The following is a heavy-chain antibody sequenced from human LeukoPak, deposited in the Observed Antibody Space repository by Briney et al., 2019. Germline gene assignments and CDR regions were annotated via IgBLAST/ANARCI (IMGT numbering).Heavy chain of an antibody. CDR2: ISAYNGNT. D-gene: IGHD2-2*01. CDR1: GYTFTSYG. CDR3: ARAGDIVVVPAATRYYYYMDV. J-gene: IGHJ6*03. Sequence: GASVKVSCEASGYTFTSYGISWVRQAPGQGLEWMGWISAYNGNTNYAQKLQGRVTMTTDTSTSTAYMELRSLRSDDTAVYYCARAGDIVVVPAATRYYYYMDVWGKGTTVTVSS. V-gene: IGHV1-18*01.